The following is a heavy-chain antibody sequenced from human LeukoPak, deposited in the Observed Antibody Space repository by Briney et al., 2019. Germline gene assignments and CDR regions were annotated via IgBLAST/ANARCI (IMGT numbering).Heavy chain of an antibody. CDR2: IWYDGSYK. J-gene: IGHJ4*02. Sequence: GGSLRLSCAASGFTFSSYGMHWVRQAPGKGLEWVAVIWYDGSYKYYADSVKGRFTISRDNSKNTLYLQMNSVSAEHPAVYYCAGGPQSGGYVRGYFDYWGQGTLVTVSS. CDR3: AGGPQSGGYVRGYFDY. V-gene: IGHV3-33*01. CDR1: GFTFSSYG. D-gene: IGHD5-12*01.